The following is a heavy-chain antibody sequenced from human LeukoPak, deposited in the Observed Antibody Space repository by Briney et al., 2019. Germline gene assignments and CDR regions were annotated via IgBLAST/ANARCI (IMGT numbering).Heavy chain of an antibody. CDR1: GYTFTSYG. D-gene: IGHD3-3*01. J-gene: IGHJ6*03. CDR3: ARDQWSYDFWSGPDYYYIDV. V-gene: IGHV1-18*01. CDR2: ISAYNGNT. Sequence: ASVKVSCKASGYTFTSYGISWVRQAPGQGLEWMGWISAYNGNTNYAQKLQGRVTMTTDTSTSTAYMELRSLRSDDTAVYYCARDQWSYDFWSGPDYYYIDVWGKGTTVTVSS.